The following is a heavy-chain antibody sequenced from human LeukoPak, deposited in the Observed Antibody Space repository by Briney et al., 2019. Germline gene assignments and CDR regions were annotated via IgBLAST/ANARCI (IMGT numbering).Heavy chain of an antibody. J-gene: IGHJ4*02. Sequence: ASVKVSCTASGYTFTSYAMHWVRQAPGQRLEWMGWINAGNGNTKYSQKFQGRVTITRDTSASTAYMELSSLRSEDTAVYYCAREVITGTTHIDYWGRGTLVTVSS. CDR1: GYTFTSYA. CDR2: INAGNGNT. V-gene: IGHV1-3*01. D-gene: IGHD1-7*01. CDR3: AREVITGTTHIDY.